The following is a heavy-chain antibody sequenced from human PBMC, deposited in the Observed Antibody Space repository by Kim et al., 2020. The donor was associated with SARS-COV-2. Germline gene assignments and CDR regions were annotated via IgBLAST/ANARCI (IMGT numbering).Heavy chain of an antibody. CDR2: IWYDGSNK. J-gene: IGHJ4*02. V-gene: IGHV3-33*06. CDR3: AKDPSGCRGGTCYPDY. CDR1: GFTFSSYG. Sequence: GGSLRLSCAPSGFTFSSYGMHWVRQAPDKGLESVAVIWYDGSNKYYADSVKGRFTISRDNSKNTLYLQMNSLRVEDTAVYYCAKDPSGCRGGTCYPDYWGQGILVTVSS. D-gene: IGHD2-15*01.